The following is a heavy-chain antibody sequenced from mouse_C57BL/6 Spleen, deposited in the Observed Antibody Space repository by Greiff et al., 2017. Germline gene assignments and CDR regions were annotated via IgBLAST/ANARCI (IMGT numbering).Heavy chain of an antibody. J-gene: IGHJ1*03. Sequence: VQLQQSGSELRSPGSSVKLSCKDFDSEVFPIAYMSWVRQKPGHGFEWIGGILPSIGRTIYGEKFEDKATLDADTLSNTAYLELNSLTSEDSAIYYCARRGNYYGSSYDWYVDVWGTGTTVTVSS. CDR1: DSEVFPIAY. V-gene: IGHV15-2*01. D-gene: IGHD1-1*01. CDR3: ARRGNYYGSSYDWYVDV. CDR2: ILPSIGRT.